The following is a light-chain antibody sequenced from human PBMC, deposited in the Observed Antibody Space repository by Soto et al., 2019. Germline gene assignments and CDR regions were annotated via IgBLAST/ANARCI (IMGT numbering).Light chain of an antibody. CDR1: QSVSSNY. V-gene: IGKV3-20*01. J-gene: IGKJ1*01. CDR3: QQYGISPT. CDR2: DVS. Sequence: DIVLTQSPGTLSLSPGERATLSCRSSQSVSSNYLAWYQQKPDQAPRLVIYDVSGRATGIPDRFSGSGSGTDFTLTISILEPEDSAVYYCQQYGISPTFGQGTKLEIK.